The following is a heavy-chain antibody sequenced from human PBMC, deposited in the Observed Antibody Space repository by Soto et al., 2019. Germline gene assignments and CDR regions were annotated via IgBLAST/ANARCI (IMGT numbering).Heavy chain of an antibody. CDR1: GFTFTSYS. D-gene: IGHD3-3*01. J-gene: IGHJ5*02. V-gene: IGHV3-21*01. CDR3: AKDPNYDFWSGYSGTGWFDP. Sequence: TGGSLRLSCAASGFTFTSYSMNWVRQAPGKGLEWVSCITASRSYMYYADSVKGRFTISRDNAKNSLYLQMNSQRAEDTAVYYCAKDPNYDFWSGYSGTGWFDPWGQGTLVTVSS. CDR2: ITASRSYM.